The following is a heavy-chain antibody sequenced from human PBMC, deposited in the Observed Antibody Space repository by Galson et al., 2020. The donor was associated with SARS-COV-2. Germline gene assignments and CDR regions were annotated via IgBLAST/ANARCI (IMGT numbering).Heavy chain of an antibody. CDR1: GGSISSYY. Sequence: SETLSLTCTVSGGSISSYYWSWIRQPPGKGLEWIGNIYYRGSTNYNPSLKSRVTISVDTYKNHFSLKASSVTDADTAVYYCARERYSSSWDYYGMDVWGQGTTVTVSS. CDR3: ARERYSSSWDYYGMDV. D-gene: IGHD6-13*01. V-gene: IGHV4-59*01. J-gene: IGHJ6*02. CDR2: IYYRGST.